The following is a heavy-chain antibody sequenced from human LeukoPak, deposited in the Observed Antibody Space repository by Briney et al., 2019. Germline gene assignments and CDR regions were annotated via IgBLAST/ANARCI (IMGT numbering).Heavy chain of an antibody. CDR1: GGSFSGYY. Sequence: SETLSLTCAVYGGSFSGYYWSWIRQPPGKGLEWIGEINHSGSTNYNPSLKSRVTISVDTSKNQFSLKLSSVTAADTAVYYYARDAVTLLIDYWGQGTLVTVSS. D-gene: IGHD4-17*01. J-gene: IGHJ4*02. CDR3: ARDAVTLLIDY. V-gene: IGHV4-34*01. CDR2: INHSGST.